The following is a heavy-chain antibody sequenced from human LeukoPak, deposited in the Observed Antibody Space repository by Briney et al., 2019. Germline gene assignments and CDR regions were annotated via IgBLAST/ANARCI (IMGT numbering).Heavy chain of an antibody. J-gene: IGHJ6*02. D-gene: IGHD2-2*01. CDR3: ARGGGCSSTSCYGEGYYYSYGMDV. V-gene: IGHV3-33*01. CDR1: GFTFSSYG. CDR2: IWYDGSNK. Sequence: GGSLRLSCAASGFTFSSYGMHWVRQAPGKGLEWVAVIWYDGSNKYYADSVEGRFTISRDNSKNTLYLQMNSLRAEDAAVYYCARGGGCSSTSCYGEGYYYSYGMDVWGQGTTVTVSS.